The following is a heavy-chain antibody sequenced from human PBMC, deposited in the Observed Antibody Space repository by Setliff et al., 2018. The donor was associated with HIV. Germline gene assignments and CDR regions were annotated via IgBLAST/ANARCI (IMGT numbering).Heavy chain of an antibody. D-gene: IGHD1-7*01. CDR1: GGSVTDYF. CDR3: ARGHTWNYYGGDYFVY. J-gene: IGHJ4*02. CDR2: IYSSGNT. Sequence: SETLSLTCTVSGGSVTDYFWNWIRQPPGKGLEWIGYIYSSGNTNYNPSLESRVSISLDTSKNQFSLRLSSVTATDTAVYYCARGHTWNYYGGDYFVYWGQGSLVTVSS. V-gene: IGHV4-59*02.